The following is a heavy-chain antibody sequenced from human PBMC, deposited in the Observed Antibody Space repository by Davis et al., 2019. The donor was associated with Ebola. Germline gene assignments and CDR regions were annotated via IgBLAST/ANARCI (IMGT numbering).Heavy chain of an antibody. J-gene: IGHJ6*03. CDR3: ARRKEEYQLLFRDYTGYYYMDV. Sequence: SGPTLVKPTETLTLTCTVSGFSLSNARMGVSWIRQPPGKALEWLAHIFSNDEKSYSTSLKSRLTISKDTSKSQVVLTMTNMDPVDTATYYCARRKEEYQLLFRDYTGYYYMDVWGKGTTVTVSS. CDR2: IFSNDEK. D-gene: IGHD2-2*01. V-gene: IGHV2-26*01. CDR1: GFSLSNARMG.